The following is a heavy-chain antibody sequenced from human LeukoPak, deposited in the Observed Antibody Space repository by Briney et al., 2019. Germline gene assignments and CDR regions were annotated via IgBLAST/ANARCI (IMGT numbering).Heavy chain of an antibody. CDR3: ARGEMYYYDSSGADY. D-gene: IGHD3-22*01. V-gene: IGHV3-21*01. J-gene: IGHJ4*02. CDR1: GFTFSSYS. Sequence: GESLRLSCAASGFTFSSYSMNWVRQAPGKGLEWVSSISSSSLYIYYADSVKGRFTISRDNAKNSLYLQMNSLRAEDTAVYYCARGEMYYYDSSGADYWGQGTLVTVSS. CDR2: ISSSSLYI.